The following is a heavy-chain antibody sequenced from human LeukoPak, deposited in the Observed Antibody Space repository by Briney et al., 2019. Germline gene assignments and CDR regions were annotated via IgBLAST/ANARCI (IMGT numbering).Heavy chain of an antibody. CDR2: IKQDGSEK. D-gene: IGHD2-2*01. CDR3: ARFVVVPAALRTKQWLLLAAGYDY. J-gene: IGHJ4*01. CDR1: GFTFSSYW. V-gene: IGHV3-7*01. Sequence: PGGSLRLSCAASGFTFSSYWMSWVRQAPGKGLEWVANIKQDGSEKYYVDSVKGRFTISRDNAKNSLYLQMNSLRAEDTAVYYCARFVVVPAALRTKQWLLLAAGYDYWGQGTLVTVSS.